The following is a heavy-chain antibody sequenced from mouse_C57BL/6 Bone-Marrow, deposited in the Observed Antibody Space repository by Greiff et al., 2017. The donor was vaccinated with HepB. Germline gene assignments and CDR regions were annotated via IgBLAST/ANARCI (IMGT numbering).Heavy chain of an antibody. CDR3: ARQDYGSRPWFAY. V-gene: IGHV5-12*01. CDR1: GFTFSDYY. Sequence: DVKLVESGGGLVQPGGSLKLSCAASGFTFSDYYMYWVRQTPEKRLEWVAYISNGGGSTYYPDTVKGRFTISRDNAKNTLYLQMSRLKSEDTAMYYCARQDYGSRPWFAYWGQGTLVTVSA. CDR2: ISNGGGST. J-gene: IGHJ3*01. D-gene: IGHD1-1*01.